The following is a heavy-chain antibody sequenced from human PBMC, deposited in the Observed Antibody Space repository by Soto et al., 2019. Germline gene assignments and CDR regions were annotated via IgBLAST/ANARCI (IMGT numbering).Heavy chain of an antibody. CDR3: AKDAYYYGSGSYGPPWFDP. Sequence: GGSLRLSCAASGFTFDDYAMHWVRQAPGKGLEWVSGISWNSGSIGYADSVKGRFTISRDNAKNSLYLQMNSLRAEDTALYYCAKDAYYYGSGSYGPPWFDPWGQGTLVTVSS. CDR1: GFTFDDYA. CDR2: ISWNSGSI. J-gene: IGHJ5*02. V-gene: IGHV3-9*01. D-gene: IGHD3-10*01.